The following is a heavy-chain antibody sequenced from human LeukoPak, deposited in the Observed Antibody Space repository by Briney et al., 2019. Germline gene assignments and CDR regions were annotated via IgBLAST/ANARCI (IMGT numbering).Heavy chain of an antibody. CDR2: INPNSGGT. Sequence: ASVKVSCKASGYTFTGYYMHWVRQAPGQGLEWMGWINPNSGGTNYAQKFQGRVTMTRDTSISTAYMELSSLRSEDTAVYYCASGYDSSGYYPTPFDYWGQGTLVTVSS. D-gene: IGHD3-22*01. CDR3: ASGYDSSGYYPTPFDY. CDR1: GYTFTGYY. J-gene: IGHJ4*02. V-gene: IGHV1-2*02.